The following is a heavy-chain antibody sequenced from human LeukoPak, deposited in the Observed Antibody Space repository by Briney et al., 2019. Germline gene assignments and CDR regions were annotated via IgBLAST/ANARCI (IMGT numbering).Heavy chain of an antibody. J-gene: IGHJ4*02. CDR1: GGSFSGYY. CDR2: INHSGST. V-gene: IGHV4-34*01. D-gene: IGHD1-1*01. CDR3: AREAHDPYYFDY. Sequence: SETLSLTCAVYGGSFSGYYWSWIRQPPGKGLEWIGEINHSGSTNYNPSLKSRVTISVDTSKNQFSLKLSSVTAADTAVYYCAREAHDPYYFDYWGQGTLVTVSS.